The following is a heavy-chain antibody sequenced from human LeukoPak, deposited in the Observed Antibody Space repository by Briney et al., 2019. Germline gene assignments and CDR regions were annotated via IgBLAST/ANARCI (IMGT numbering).Heavy chain of an antibody. V-gene: IGHV4-30-4*08. CDR1: GGSISSGDYY. D-gene: IGHD2-15*01. J-gene: IGHJ5*02. CDR3: GRGVVVVAATVAWFDP. CDR2: IYYSGST. Sequence: PSQTLSLTCTVSGGSISSGDYYWSWIRQPPGKGLEWIGYIYYSGSTYYNPSLKSRVTISVDTSKNQFSLKLSSVTAADTAVYYWGRGVVVVAATVAWFDPWGQGTLVTVSS.